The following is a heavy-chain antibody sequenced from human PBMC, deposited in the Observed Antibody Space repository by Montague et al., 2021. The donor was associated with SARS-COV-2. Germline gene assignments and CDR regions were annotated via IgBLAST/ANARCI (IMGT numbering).Heavy chain of an antibody. Sequence: SETLSLTCTVSGGSISSNYWNWIRQPPGRGLEWIGYIYYSGSTNDNPSLENRVTISADTSKNHFSLKLRSVTAADTAVYYCAREISGPDYFDYWGQGTLVTVSS. J-gene: IGHJ4*02. CDR3: AREISGPDYFDY. CDR2: IYYSGST. V-gene: IGHV4-59*01. CDR1: GGSISSNY. D-gene: IGHD3-10*01.